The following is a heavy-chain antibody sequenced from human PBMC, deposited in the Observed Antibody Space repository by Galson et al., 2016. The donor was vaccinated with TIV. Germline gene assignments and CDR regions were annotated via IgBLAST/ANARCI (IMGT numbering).Heavy chain of an antibody. CDR3: ARVNWARAFDY. J-gene: IGHJ4*02. CDR1: GYIFINYY. D-gene: IGHD7-27*01. CDR2: FNPDRCAT. Sequence: SVKVSCKASGYIFINYYIHWVRQAPGQGLEWLGWFNPDRCATQYAQKFQGRVTITRDTSSSTAYMELRRLISDDTAVYYCARVNWARAFDYWGQGTQVTVSS. V-gene: IGHV1-2*02.